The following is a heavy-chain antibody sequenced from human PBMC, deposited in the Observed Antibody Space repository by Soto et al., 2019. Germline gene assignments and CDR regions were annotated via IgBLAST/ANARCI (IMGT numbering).Heavy chain of an antibody. V-gene: IGHV1-18*01. J-gene: IGHJ3*02. D-gene: IGHD2-15*01. CDR1: GYTFTSYG. Sequence: ASVKVSCKASGYTFTSYGISRVRQAPGQGLEWMGWISAYNGNTNYAQKLQGRVTMTTDTSTSTAYMELRSLRSDDTAVYYCASALGYCSGGSCYRDAFDIWGQGTMVTVSS. CDR3: ASALGYCSGGSCYRDAFDI. CDR2: ISAYNGNT.